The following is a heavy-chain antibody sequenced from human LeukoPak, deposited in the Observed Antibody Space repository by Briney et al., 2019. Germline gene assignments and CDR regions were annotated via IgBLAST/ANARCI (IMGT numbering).Heavy chain of an antibody. Sequence: GGSLRLSCAASGFTFSRYDMHWVRHATGKGLEWVSGIASAGDTFYVASVKGRFTISRENAKNSLYLQMNSRRAVDTAVYYCVRGGETGFDYWGQGTLVTVSS. D-gene: IGHD3-10*01. V-gene: IGHV3-13*01. CDR2: IASAGDT. J-gene: IGHJ4*02. CDR1: GFTFSRYD. CDR3: VRGGETGFDY.